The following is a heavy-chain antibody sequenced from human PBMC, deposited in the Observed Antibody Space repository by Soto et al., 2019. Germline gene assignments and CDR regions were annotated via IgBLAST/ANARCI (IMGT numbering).Heavy chain of an antibody. CDR2: TYHRGST. V-gene: IGHV4-4*02. CDR3: ARGQGTRANWFDR. Sequence: SETLPLTCAASVGSISSSDCWSWVRQPPGKGLERTGETYHRGSTNYNPSLKSRVTISVDKSKNQFSLKLSSVTAADTAVYYCARGQGTRANWFDRWRQRPLVTVCS. J-gene: IGHJ5*02. CDR1: VGSISSSDC.